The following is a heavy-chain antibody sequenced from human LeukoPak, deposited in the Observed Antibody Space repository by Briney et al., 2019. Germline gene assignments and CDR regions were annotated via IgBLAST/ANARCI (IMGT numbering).Heavy chain of an antibody. CDR3: ASDLSRDGYNYPFDY. CDR1: GFTFSSYA. CDR2: ISGSGGST. J-gene: IGHJ4*02. D-gene: IGHD5-24*01. Sequence: PGGSLRLSCAASGFTFSSYAMSWVRQAPGKGLEWVSAISGSGGSTYYADSVKGRFTISRDNSKNTLYLQMNSLRAEDTAVYYCASDLSRDGYNYPFDYWGQGTLVTVSS. V-gene: IGHV3-23*01.